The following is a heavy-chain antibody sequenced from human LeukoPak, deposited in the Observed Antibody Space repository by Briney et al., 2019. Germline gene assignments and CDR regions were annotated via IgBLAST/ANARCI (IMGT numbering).Heavy chain of an antibody. CDR3: ARDLLTMVRGVIYYYYGMDV. D-gene: IGHD3-10*01. CDR1: GFTFSSYW. V-gene: IGHV3-7*01. Sequence: GGSLRLSCAASGFTFSSYWMSWVRQAPGKGLEWVANIKQDGSEKYYVDSVKGRFTISRDNAKNSLYLQMNSLRAEDTAVYYCARDLLTMVRGVIYYYYGMDVWGRGTTVTVSS. CDR2: IKQDGSEK. J-gene: IGHJ6*02.